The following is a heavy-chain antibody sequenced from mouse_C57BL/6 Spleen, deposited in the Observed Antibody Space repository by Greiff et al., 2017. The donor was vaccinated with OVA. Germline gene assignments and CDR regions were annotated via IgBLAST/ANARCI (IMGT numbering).Heavy chain of an antibody. D-gene: IGHD1-1*01. CDR2: INYDGSST. Sequence: EVMLVESEGGLVQPGSSMKLSCTASGFTFSDYYMAWVRQVPEKGLEWVANINYDGSSTYYLDSLKSRFIISRDNAKNILYLQMSSLKSEDTATYYCARVPLYYGSSFDYWGQGTTLTVSS. V-gene: IGHV5-16*01. J-gene: IGHJ2*01. CDR1: GFTFSDYY. CDR3: ARVPLYYGSSFDY.